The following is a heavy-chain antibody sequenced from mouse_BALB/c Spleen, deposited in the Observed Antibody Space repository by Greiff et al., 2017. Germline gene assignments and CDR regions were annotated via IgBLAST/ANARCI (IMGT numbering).Heavy chain of an antibody. Sequence: QVHVKQSGAELVRPGSSVKISCKASGYAFSSYWMNWVKQRPGQGLEWIGQIYPGDGDTNYNGKFKGKATLTADKSSSTAYMQLSNLTSEDSAVYFCARTPYFDYWGQGTTLTVSS. CDR1: GYAFSSYW. V-gene: IGHV1-80*01. J-gene: IGHJ2*01. CDR2: IYPGDGDT. CDR3: ARTPYFDY.